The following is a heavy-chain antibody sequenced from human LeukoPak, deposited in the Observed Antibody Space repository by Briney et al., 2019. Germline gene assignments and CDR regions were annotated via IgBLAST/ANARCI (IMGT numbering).Heavy chain of an antibody. Sequence: GESLKISCKGSGYSFTNYWIGWVRQMPGKGLEWMGIIYPGDSDTRYSPSFQGQVTISADNSISTAYLQWSSLEASDTAMYYCARRDSSGYYYELDYWGQGTLVTVSS. V-gene: IGHV5-51*01. CDR3: ARRDSSGYYYELDY. CDR1: GYSFTNYW. J-gene: IGHJ4*02. CDR2: IYPGDSDT. D-gene: IGHD3-22*01.